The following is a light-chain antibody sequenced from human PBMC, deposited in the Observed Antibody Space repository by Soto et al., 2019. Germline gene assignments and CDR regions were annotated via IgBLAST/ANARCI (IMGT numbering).Light chain of an antibody. CDR1: ESISTW. CDR3: QQYNNYST. CDR2: DAS. J-gene: IGKJ1*01. V-gene: IGKV1-5*01. Sequence: IQMTQSPSTLSPSVGDRVTITCRASESISTWLAWYQQTPGKAPKLLIYDASNLESGVPSRFSGSGSGTDSTITISSLQPGDFATYYCQQYNNYSTLGQGTKVDIK.